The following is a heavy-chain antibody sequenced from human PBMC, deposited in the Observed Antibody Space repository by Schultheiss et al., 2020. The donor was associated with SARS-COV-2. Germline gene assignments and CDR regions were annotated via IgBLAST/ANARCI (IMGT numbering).Heavy chain of an antibody. J-gene: IGHJ4*02. CDR2: IYYSGST. CDR3: ARGGYSYLAY. V-gene: IGHV4-31*01. D-gene: IGHD5-18*01. Sequence: LRLSCAVYGGSFSGYYWSWIRQHPGKGLEWIGYIYYSGSTYYNPSLKSLVTISVDTSKNQFSLKLSSVTAADTAVYYCARGGYSYLAYWGQGTLVTVSS. CDR1: GGSFSGYY.